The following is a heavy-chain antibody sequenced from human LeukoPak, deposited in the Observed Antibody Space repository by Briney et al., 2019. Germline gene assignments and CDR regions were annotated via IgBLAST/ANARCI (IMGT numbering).Heavy chain of an antibody. CDR2: INPNSGDT. CDR3: ARGPQRGPYQPLLEWLPCGDY. V-gene: IGHV1-2*02. Sequence: ASVKVSCKASGYSFTGYYMHWVRQAPGQGLEWMGWINPNSGDTNYAQKFQGRVTMTRDTSISTAYMELSSLRSEDTAVYYCARGPQRGPYQPLLEWLPCGDYWGQGTLVTVSS. CDR1: GYSFTGYY. J-gene: IGHJ4*02. D-gene: IGHD2-2*01.